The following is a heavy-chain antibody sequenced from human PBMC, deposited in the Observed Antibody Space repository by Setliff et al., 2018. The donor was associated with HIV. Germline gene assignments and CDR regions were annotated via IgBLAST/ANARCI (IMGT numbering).Heavy chain of an antibody. Sequence: PSETLSLTCTVSGGSISSFYWSWIRQPAGKGLEWIGRLYTSGSANYIPSLKSRVTMSVDTSKNQLSLRLSSVTAADTAVYYCARETNYDSSFHYMDVWG. D-gene: IGHD3-22*01. V-gene: IGHV4-4*07. CDR1: GGSISSFY. CDR3: ARETNYDSSFHYMDV. J-gene: IGHJ6*03. CDR2: LYTSGSA.